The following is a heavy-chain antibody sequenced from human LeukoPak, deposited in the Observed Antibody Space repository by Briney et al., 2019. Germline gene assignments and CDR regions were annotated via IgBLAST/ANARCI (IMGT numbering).Heavy chain of an antibody. Sequence: PGGSLRPSCAASGFTFSSYAMSWVRQAPGKGLEWISAISGSGGSTYYADSVKGRFTISRDNSKNTLYLQMNSLRAEDTAVYYCTSSSSRGIYYYYYMDVWGKGTTVTVSS. D-gene: IGHD6-6*01. CDR2: ISGSGGST. CDR1: GFTFSSYA. CDR3: TSSSSRGIYYYYYMDV. V-gene: IGHV3-23*01. J-gene: IGHJ6*03.